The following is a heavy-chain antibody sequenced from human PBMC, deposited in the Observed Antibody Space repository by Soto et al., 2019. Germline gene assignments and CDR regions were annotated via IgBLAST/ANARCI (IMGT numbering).Heavy chain of an antibody. CDR2: ISSSSSTI. V-gene: IGHV3-48*01. Sequence: PVGSLRLSCAASGFTFSSYSMNWVRQAPGKGQEWVSYISSSSSTIYYADSVKGRFTISRDNAKNSLYLQMNSLRAEDTAVYYCARVARVAIFGVDNFYMDVWGKGTKVTVSS. D-gene: IGHD3-3*01. CDR1: GFTFSSYS. J-gene: IGHJ6*03. CDR3: ARVARVAIFGVDNFYMDV.